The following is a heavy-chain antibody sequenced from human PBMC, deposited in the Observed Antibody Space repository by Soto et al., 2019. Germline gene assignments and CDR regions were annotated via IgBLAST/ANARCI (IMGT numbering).Heavy chain of an antibody. D-gene: IGHD3-10*01. V-gene: IGHV3-7*01. CDR3: ARSTMVRGVIIND. CDR1: GFTLSSHW. Sequence: EVQLVESGGGLVQPGESLRLSCAASGFTLSSHWMSWVRQAPGKGLEWVANIKQDGSEIFYVDSVKGRFTISRDNAKNSLYLQFNSRRAEDTAVNYCARSTMVRGVIINDWGQGTLVTVSS. CDR2: IKQDGSEI. J-gene: IGHJ4*02.